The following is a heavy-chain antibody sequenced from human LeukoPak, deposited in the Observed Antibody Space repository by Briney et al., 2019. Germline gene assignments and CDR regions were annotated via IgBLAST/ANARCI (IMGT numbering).Heavy chain of an antibody. CDR1: GFTSSSYS. V-gene: IGHV3-48*01. CDR3: VRARGAGPGAHFDY. J-gene: IGHJ4*02. D-gene: IGHD3-10*01. Sequence: PGGSLRLSCAASGFTSSSYSMNWVRQAPGKGLEWVSYISSSSSTIYYADSVKGRFTISRDNAKNSLYLQMNSLRAEDAAAYYCVRARGAGPGAHFDYWGQGTLVTVSS. CDR2: ISSSSSTI.